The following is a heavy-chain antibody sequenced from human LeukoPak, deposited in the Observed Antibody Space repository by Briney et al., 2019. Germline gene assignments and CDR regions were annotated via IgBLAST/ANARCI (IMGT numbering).Heavy chain of an antibody. V-gene: IGHV4-38-2*02. Sequence: PSETLSLTCTVSGYSISSGYYWGWIRQPPGKGLEWIGSIYHSGSTNYNPSLKSRVTISVDTSKNQFSLKLSSVTAADTAVYYCARGNLNRGSRIYYWSYYYGMDVWGQGTTVTVSS. CDR1: GYSISSGYY. CDR3: ARGNLNRGSRIYYWSYYYGMDV. D-gene: IGHD1-20*01. CDR2: IYHSGST. J-gene: IGHJ6*02.